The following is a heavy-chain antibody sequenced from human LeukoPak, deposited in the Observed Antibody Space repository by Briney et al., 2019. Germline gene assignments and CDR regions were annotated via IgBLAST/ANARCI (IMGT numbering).Heavy chain of an antibody. Sequence: GGSLRLSCAASGFTFDDYGMHWVRQAPGKGLEWVSGISWNSGSIGYADSVKGRFTISRDNAKNSLYLQMNSLRAEDTALYYCAKDMRHSSSTSCSGFDYWGQGTLVTVSS. CDR1: GFTFDDYG. D-gene: IGHD2-2*01. V-gene: IGHV3-9*01. J-gene: IGHJ4*02. CDR3: AKDMRHSSSTSCSGFDY. CDR2: ISWNSGSI.